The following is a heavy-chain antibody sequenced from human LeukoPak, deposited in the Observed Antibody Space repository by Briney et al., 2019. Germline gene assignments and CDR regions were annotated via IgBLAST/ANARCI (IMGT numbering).Heavy chain of an antibody. CDR1: GFTFNNYA. D-gene: IGHD5-24*01. V-gene: IGHV3-30*07. CDR3: AREMATTQRIDY. Sequence: PGGSLRLSCAASGFTFNNYALHWVRQAPGKGLEWVAIISYDGSKKYYADSVKGRFTISRDNAKNSLYLQMNSLRAEDTAVYYCAREMATTQRIDYWAREPWSPSPQ. CDR2: ISYDGSKK. J-gene: IGHJ4*02.